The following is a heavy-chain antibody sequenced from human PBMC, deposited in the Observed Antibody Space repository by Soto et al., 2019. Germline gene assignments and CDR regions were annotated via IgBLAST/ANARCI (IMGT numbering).Heavy chain of an antibody. J-gene: IGHJ4*02. D-gene: IGHD2-2*01. Sequence: ASVKVSCKASGYTFTRYAMHWVRQAPGQRLEWMGWINSGKGNTKYSEKFQGRVTITSDTSASTAYMDLSSLRSEDTAMYYCARAGDDCSAANCYVIDYWGQGTLVTVSS. V-gene: IGHV1-3*04. CDR1: GYTFTRYA. CDR2: INSGKGNT. CDR3: ARAGDDCSAANCYVIDY.